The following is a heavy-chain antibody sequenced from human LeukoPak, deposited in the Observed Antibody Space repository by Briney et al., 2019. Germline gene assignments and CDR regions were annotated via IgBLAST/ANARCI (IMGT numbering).Heavy chain of an antibody. V-gene: IGHV3-30*02. Sequence: GGSLRLSCAASGFTFSSYGMHWVRQAPGKGLEWVAFIRYDGSNKYYADSVKGRFTISRDNSKNTLYLQMNSLRAEDTAVYYCASLPYWNDHPAWFDPWGQGTLVTVSS. D-gene: IGHD1-1*01. J-gene: IGHJ5*02. CDR3: ASLPYWNDHPAWFDP. CDR2: IRYDGSNK. CDR1: GFTFSSYG.